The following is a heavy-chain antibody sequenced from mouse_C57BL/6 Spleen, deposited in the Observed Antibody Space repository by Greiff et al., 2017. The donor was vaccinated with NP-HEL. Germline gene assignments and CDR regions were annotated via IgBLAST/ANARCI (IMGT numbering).Heavy chain of an antibody. CDR3: ARWPGDCGSEAMDG. CDR1: GYAFSSSW. CDR2: IYPGDGDT. D-gene: IGHD1-1*01. V-gene: IGHV1-82*01. J-gene: IGHJ4*01. Sequence: VQLQQSGPELVKPGASVKISCKASGYAFSSSWMNWVKQRPGKGLEWIGRIYPGDGDTNYNGKFKGKATLTADKSSSTAYMQLSSLTSEDSAVCVCARWPGDCGSEAMDGWGQGTSVTVSS.